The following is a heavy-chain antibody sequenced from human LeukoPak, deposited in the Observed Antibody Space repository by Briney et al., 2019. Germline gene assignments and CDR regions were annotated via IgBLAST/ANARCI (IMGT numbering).Heavy chain of an antibody. V-gene: IGHV4-59*08. D-gene: IGHD3-22*01. CDR1: GGSISSYY. CDR2: IHYTGST. Sequence: SETLSLTCSVSGGSISSYYWSWIRQPTGKGLEWIGYIHYTGSTNYNPSLKSRVTMSLDTSKNQFSMELMSVTAADTAVYYRARWNYFDNSGYYSDWYFDLWGRGTLVTVSS. J-gene: IGHJ2*01. CDR3: ARWNYFDNSGYYSDWYFDL.